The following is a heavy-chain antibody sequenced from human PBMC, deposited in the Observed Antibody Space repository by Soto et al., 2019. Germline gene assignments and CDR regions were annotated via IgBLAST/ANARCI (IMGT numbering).Heavy chain of an antibody. J-gene: IGHJ4*02. CDR2: ISSSSSTI. CDR1: GFTFSSYS. V-gene: IGHV3-48*02. CDR3: ARDSIVPRQKKFDY. Sequence: GGSLRLSCAASGFTFSSYSMNWVRQAPGKGLEWVSYISSSSSTIYYADSVKGRFTISRDNAKNSLYLQMNSLRDEDTAVYYCARDSIVPRQKKFDYWGQGTLVTVSS. D-gene: IGHD3-22*01.